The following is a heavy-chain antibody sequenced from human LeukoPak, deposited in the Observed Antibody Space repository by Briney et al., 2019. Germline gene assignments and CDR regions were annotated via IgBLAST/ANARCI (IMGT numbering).Heavy chain of an antibody. D-gene: IGHD6-19*01. J-gene: IGHJ4*02. CDR2: ISSSSSYI. CDR1: GFTFSSYS. V-gene: IGHV3-21*04. CDR3: TRQFHSSGWYFTFAS. Sequence: PGGSLRLSCAASGFTFSSYSMNWVRQALGKGLEWVSSISSSSSYIYYADSVKGRFTISRDNAKNSLYLQMNSLKTDDTAVYYCTRQFHSSGWYFTFASWGQGTLVSVSS.